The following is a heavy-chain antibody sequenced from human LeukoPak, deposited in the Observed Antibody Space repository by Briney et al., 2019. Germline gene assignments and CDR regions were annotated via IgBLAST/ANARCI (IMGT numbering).Heavy chain of an antibody. D-gene: IGHD3-10*01. CDR2: MNPNSGNT. Sequence: ASVKVSCKASGYTFTSYDINWVRQATGQGLEWMGWMNPNSGNTGYAQKFQGRVTMTEDTSTDTAYMELSSLRSEDTAVYYCATLGTNYYGSGSYYWFDPWGQGTLVTVSS. V-gene: IGHV1-8*01. CDR3: ATLGTNYYGSGSYYWFDP. CDR1: GYTFTSYD. J-gene: IGHJ5*02.